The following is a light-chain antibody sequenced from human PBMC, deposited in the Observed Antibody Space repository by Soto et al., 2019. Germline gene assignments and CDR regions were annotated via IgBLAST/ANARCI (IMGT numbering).Light chain of an antibody. J-gene: IGKJ2*01. Sequence: DIVMTQSPDSLAVSLGERATINCKSSQSVFYTTNNKNYLAWYQQRPGQPPKLLIYWAPTRESGVPDRFSGSGSGTDFTLTSTSLQAEDVAVYYCQQYESTPPTFGQGTKLEI. CDR2: WAP. CDR3: QQYESTPPT. CDR1: QSVFYTTNNKNY. V-gene: IGKV4-1*01.